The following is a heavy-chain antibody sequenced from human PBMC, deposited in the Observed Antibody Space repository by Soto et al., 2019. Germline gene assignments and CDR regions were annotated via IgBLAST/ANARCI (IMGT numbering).Heavy chain of an antibody. CDR3: ARGRGCSSTSCYSPRYYYYYYMDV. CDR2: INHSGST. V-gene: IGHV4-34*01. CDR1: GGSFSGYY. D-gene: IGHD2-2*01. Sequence: SETLSLTCAVYGGSFSGYYWSWIRQPPGKGLEWIGEINHSGSTNYNPSLKSRVTISVDTSKNQFSLKLSSVTAADTAVYYCARGRGCSSTSCYSPRYYYYYYMDVWGKGTTVTVSS. J-gene: IGHJ6*03.